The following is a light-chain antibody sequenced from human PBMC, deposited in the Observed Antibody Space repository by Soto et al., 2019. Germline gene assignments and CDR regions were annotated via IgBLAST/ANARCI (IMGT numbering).Light chain of an antibody. CDR1: QIIGTH. Sequence: EIVLTQSPDTLSLSPGERATLSCRASQIIGTHLAWYQQKPGQPPRILMHDASTRAAGIPERFSGSGSGTDFALTISRLEHEDFAVYYCQQYDHSRTFGQGTKVESK. V-gene: IGKV3-20*01. CDR2: DAS. CDR3: QQYDHSRT. J-gene: IGKJ1*01.